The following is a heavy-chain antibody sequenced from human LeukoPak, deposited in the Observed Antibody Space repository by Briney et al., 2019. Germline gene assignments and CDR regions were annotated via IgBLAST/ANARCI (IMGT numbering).Heavy chain of an antibody. CDR1: GGSISSSTYY. D-gene: IGHD2-2*01. CDR3: ARHPQPLWVPDPYFFDY. V-gene: IGHV4-39*01. J-gene: IGHJ4*02. Sequence: PSETLSLTCTVSGGSISSSTYYWGWIRQPPGKGLEWIGSFYYSGSTYYNPSLKSRVSISVDTSKNQFSLTLSTVTAADTAVYFCARHPQPLWVPDPYFFDYWGQGTLVTVSS. CDR2: FYYSGST.